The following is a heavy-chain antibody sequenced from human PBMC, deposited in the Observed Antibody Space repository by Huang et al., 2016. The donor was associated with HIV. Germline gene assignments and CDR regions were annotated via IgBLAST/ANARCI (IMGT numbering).Heavy chain of an antibody. V-gene: IGHV4-34*02. CDR2: INHRGNT. D-gene: IGHD3-22*01. CDR1: GGSFSGYY. CDR3: ARRYNSRRDY. J-gene: IGHJ4*02. Sequence: QVQLEQWGAGLLKASETLSLTCAVYGGSFSGYYWNWLRQAPGKGLEWGGEINHRGNTNYNPSLKSRVNMSVDTSKSQFSLYLTSLSAADTGTYFCARRYNSRRDYWGRGTLVTVHS.